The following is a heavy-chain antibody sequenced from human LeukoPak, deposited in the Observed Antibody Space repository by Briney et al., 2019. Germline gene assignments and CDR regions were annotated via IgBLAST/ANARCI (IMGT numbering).Heavy chain of an antibody. CDR2: INQDGTVE. V-gene: IGHV3-7*04. J-gene: IGHJ2*01. D-gene: IGHD3-22*01. Sequence: GGSLRLSCAASGFTISNYWMNWVRQAPGEGLEWVANINQDGTVEHYVDSVKGRFTLSRDNAKNSLYLQMNSLRADDTAVYYCARDRDSRWDFDLWGRGTLVTVSS. CDR3: ARDRDSRWDFDL. CDR1: GFTISNYW.